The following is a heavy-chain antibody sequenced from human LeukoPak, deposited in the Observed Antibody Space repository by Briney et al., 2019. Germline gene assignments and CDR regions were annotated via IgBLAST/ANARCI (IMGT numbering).Heavy chain of an antibody. D-gene: IGHD3-3*01. Sequence: GGTLRLSCAASGFTFSSYGMSWVRQAPGKGLEWVSAISGSGGSTYYADSVKGRFTISRDNAKNSLYLQMNSLRAEDTALYYCGVSDAFDIWGQGTMVTVSS. J-gene: IGHJ3*02. CDR3: GVSDAFDI. V-gene: IGHV3-23*01. CDR1: GFTFSSYG. CDR2: ISGSGGST.